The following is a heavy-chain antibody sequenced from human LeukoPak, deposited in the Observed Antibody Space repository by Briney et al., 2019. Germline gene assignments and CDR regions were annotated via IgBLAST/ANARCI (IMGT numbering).Heavy chain of an antibody. J-gene: IGHJ3*02. CDR1: GGSISSYY. V-gene: IGHV4-59*01. D-gene: IGHD3-22*01. CDR3: ARGGPYDSSGLPSFDI. CDR2: IYYSGST. Sequence: PSETLSLTCTVSGGSISSYYWSWIRQPPGKGLEWIGYIYYSGSTNYNPSLKSRVTISVDTSKNQVSLKLSSVTAADTAVYHCARGGPYDSSGLPSFDIWGQGTMVTVSS.